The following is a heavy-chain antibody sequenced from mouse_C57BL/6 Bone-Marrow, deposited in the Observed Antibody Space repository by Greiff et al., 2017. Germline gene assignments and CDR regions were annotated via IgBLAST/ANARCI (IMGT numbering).Heavy chain of an antibody. CDR3: AGGYYYGSSYYFDY. Sequence: QVTLKVSGPGILQSSQTLSLTCSFSGFSLSTSGMGVSWIRQPSGKGLEWLAHIYWDDDKRYNPSLKSRLTISKDTTRNQVFLKITSVDTADTATYYCAGGYYYGSSYYFDYWGQGTTLTVSS. J-gene: IGHJ2*01. V-gene: IGHV8-12*01. D-gene: IGHD1-1*01. CDR1: GFSLSTSGMG. CDR2: IYWDDDK.